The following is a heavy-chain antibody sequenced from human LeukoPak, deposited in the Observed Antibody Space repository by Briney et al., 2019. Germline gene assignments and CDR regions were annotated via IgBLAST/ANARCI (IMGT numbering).Heavy chain of an antibody. J-gene: IGHJ6*02. D-gene: IGHD3-10*01. CDR1: GYTFTSYG. CDR3: ARDYQDGTGSYGMDV. V-gene: IGHV1-18*01. Sequence: ASVKVSCKASGYTFTSYGISWVRQAPGQGLEWMGWISAYNGNTNYAQKLQGRVTMTTDTSTSTAYTELRSLRSDDTAVYYCARDYQDGTGSYGMDVWGQGTTVTVSS. CDR2: ISAYNGNT.